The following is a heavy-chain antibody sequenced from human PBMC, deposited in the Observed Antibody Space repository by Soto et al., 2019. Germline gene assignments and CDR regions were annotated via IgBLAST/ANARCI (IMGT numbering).Heavy chain of an antibody. CDR2: IYHTGST. CDR3: ARATGTLRSRNCDY. D-gene: IGHD1-1*01. CDR1: GGSISTVGHY. J-gene: IGHJ4*02. Sequence: SETLSLTCSVSGGSISTVGHYWTWIRQPPGKGLEWIGSIYHTGSTYYSKSLRSRLTMSVDTSESQFSLRLSSVTAADTAVYYCARATGTLRSRNCDYWGQGSLVTVSS. V-gene: IGHV4-31*03.